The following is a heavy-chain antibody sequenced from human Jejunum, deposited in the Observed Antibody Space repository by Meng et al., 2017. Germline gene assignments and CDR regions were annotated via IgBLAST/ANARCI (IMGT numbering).Heavy chain of an antibody. Sequence: QLQGSGQGLVKPSGTLSVTCAVVGGSISSTNWWSWVRQPPGKGPEWIGDVFHTGSSNYSPSLRSRVTISVDKSKNQFSLNLSSVTAADTAVYFCARRGGAYSTGHFPHFDDWGQGTLVTVSS. CDR3: ARRGGAYSTGHFPHFDD. D-gene: IGHD6-19*01. CDR1: GGSISSTNW. CDR2: VFHTGSS. J-gene: IGHJ4*02. V-gene: IGHV4-4*02.